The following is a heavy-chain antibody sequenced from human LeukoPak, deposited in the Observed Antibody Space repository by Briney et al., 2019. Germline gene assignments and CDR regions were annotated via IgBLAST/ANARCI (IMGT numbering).Heavy chain of an antibody. V-gene: IGHV3-21*05. D-gene: IGHD1/OR15-1a*01. J-gene: IGHJ5*01. CDR1: GFTFSSYS. CDR2: ISRSSSVI. Sequence: GGSLRLSCAASGFTFSSYSMNWVRKAPGEGLEWVSYISRSSSVIHYTDSVKGRVTIFRDNAKNALYLQMNSLIPEDTAVYYCARGREHWDNWFDSWGQGIPVTVSS. CDR3: ARGREHWDNWFDS.